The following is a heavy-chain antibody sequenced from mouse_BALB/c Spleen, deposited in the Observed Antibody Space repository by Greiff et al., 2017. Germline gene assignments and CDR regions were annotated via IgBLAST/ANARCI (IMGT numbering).Heavy chain of an antibody. CDR2: INSNGGST. J-gene: IGHJ1*01. CDR1: GFTFSSYG. D-gene: IGHD2-4*01. Sequence: EVMLVESGGGLVQPGGSLKLSCAASGFTFSSYGMNWVRQTPDKRLELVATINSNGGSTYYPDSVKGRFTITRDNAKNTLYLQMSSLKSEDTAMYYCAGCYEYDYGYIDVWGAGTTVTVSS. CDR3: AGCYEYDYGYIDV. V-gene: IGHV5-6-3*01.